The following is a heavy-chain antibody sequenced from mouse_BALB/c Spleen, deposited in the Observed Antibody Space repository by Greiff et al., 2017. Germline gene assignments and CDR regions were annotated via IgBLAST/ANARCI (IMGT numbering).Heavy chain of an antibody. D-gene: IGHD1-2*01. CDR2: IWSGGST. J-gene: IGHJ2*01. Sequence: QVQLQQSGPGLVQPSQSLSITCTVSGFSLTSYGVHWVRQSPGKGLEWLGVIWSGGSTDYNAAFISRLSISKDKSKSQVFFKMNSLQADDTAIYYCARGDYGLYYLDYWGQGTTLTVSS. V-gene: IGHV2-2*01. CDR1: GFSLTSYG. CDR3: ARGDYGLYYLDY.